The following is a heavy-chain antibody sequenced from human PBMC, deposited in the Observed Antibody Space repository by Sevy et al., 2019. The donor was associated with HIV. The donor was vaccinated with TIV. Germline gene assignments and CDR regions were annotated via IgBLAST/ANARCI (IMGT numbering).Heavy chain of an antibody. CDR1: GFTFSSYA. CDR3: AREGLLEWLFSFDY. D-gene: IGHD3-3*01. J-gene: IGHJ4*02. CDR2: IWYDGTNE. Sequence: GGSLRRSCAASGFTFSSYAIHWVRQAPGKGLEWVAVIWYDGTNEYYADSVKGRFTISRDNSKNTQYLQMNSLRAENTAVYYCAREGLLEWLFSFDYWGQGTLVTVSS. V-gene: IGHV3-33*01.